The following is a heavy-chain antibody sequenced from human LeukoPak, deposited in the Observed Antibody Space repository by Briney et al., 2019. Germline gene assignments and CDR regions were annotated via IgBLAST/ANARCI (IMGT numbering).Heavy chain of an antibody. Sequence: KASETLSLTCAVYGGSFSGYYWSWIRQPPGKGLEWIGEINHSGSTNYNPSLKSRVTISVDTSKNQFSLKLSSVTAADTAVYYCARIVGGRLLGGYYYYYYMDVWGKGTTVTISS. CDR1: GGSFSGYY. D-gene: IGHD1-26*01. CDR2: INHSGST. CDR3: ARIVGGRLLGGYYYYYYMDV. V-gene: IGHV4-34*01. J-gene: IGHJ6*03.